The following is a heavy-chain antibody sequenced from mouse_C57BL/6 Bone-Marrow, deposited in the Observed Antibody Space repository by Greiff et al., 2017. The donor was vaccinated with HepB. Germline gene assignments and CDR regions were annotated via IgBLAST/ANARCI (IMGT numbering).Heavy chain of an antibody. J-gene: IGHJ4*01. CDR2: ISYDGSN. CDR1: GYSITSGYY. Sequence: EVQLQESGPGLVKPSQSLSLTCSVTGYSITSGYYWNWIRQFPGNKLEWMGYISYDGSNNYNPSLKNRISITRDTSKNQFFLKLNSVTTEDTATYYCARDRTDYWGQGTSVTVSS. CDR3: ARDRTDY. V-gene: IGHV3-6*01.